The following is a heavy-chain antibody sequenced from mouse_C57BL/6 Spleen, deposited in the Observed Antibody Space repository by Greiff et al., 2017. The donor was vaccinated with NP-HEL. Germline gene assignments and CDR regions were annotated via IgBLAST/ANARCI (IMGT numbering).Heavy chain of an antibody. D-gene: IGHD1-1*01. CDR2: INPNNGGT. CDR3: AVITTVVGGFDY. Sequence: EVQLQQSGPELVKPGASVKISCKASGYTFTDYYMNWVKQSHGKSLEWIGDINPNNGGTSYNQKFKGKATLTVDKSSSTAYMELRSLTSEDSAVYYCAVITTVVGGFDYWGQGTTLTVSS. J-gene: IGHJ2*01. V-gene: IGHV1-26*01. CDR1: GYTFTDYY.